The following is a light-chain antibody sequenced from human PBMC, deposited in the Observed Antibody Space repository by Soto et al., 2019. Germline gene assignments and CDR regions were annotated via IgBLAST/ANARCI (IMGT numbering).Light chain of an antibody. CDR1: QSISSN. CDR2: GAS. V-gene: IGKV3-15*01. CDR3: QQYNNWPLT. J-gene: IGKJ1*01. Sequence: EILLPQSPGTLFLSPGESPTLSWRASQSISSNLAWYQQKPGQAPRLLIYGASTRATGIPARFSGSGSGTEVTLTISSLQSEDFAVYYCQQYNNWPLTFGQGTKVDI.